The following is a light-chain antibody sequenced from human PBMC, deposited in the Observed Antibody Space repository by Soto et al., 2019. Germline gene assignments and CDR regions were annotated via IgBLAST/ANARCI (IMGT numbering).Light chain of an antibody. CDR2: EVS. Sequence: QSALTQHASVSGSPGQSLTISCTGTSSDVGGYNYVSWYQQHPGKAPKLMIYEVSNRPSGVSNRFSGSKSGNTASLTISGLQAEDEADYYCSSYTSSSTPYVFGTGTKVTVL. CDR1: SSDVGGYNY. J-gene: IGLJ1*01. CDR3: SSYTSSSTPYV. V-gene: IGLV2-14*01.